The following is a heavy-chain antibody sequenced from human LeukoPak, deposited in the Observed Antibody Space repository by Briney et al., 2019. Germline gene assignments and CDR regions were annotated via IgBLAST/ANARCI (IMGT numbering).Heavy chain of an antibody. V-gene: IGHV4-39*01. CDR2: FCYSGST. Sequence: SETLSLTCTFSGGSISSSNYCWGWIRQPPGKGLEWIGTFCYSGSTYYNPSLKSRVTISVDTSKNQFSLKLSSVTAADTAVYYCARHLAPDFWTYDYWGQGTLVTVSS. J-gene: IGHJ4*02. CDR1: GGSISSSNYC. D-gene: IGHD3-3*01. CDR3: ARHLAPDFWTYDY.